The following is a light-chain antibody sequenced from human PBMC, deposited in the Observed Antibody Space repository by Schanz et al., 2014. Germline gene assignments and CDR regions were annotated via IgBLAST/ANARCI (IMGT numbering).Light chain of an antibody. Sequence: QSALTQPASVSGSPGQSITISCAGTSSDVGSYNYVSWYQHHPGKAPKLMIYAVANRPSGVSSRFSASKSGNTASLTISGLQAEDEADYYCSSYAGSSTRHWVFGGGTKVTV. CDR2: AVA. CDR1: SSDVGSYNY. V-gene: IGLV2-14*03. J-gene: IGLJ3*02. CDR3: SSYAGSSTRHWV.